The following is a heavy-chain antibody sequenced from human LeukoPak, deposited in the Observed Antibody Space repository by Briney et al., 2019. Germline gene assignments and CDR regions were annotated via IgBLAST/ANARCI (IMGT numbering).Heavy chain of an antibody. D-gene: IGHD4-11*01. Sequence: GGSLRLSCPTSGFTFSDFWMGWVRQAPGKGLEWVANINQGGSESYYVDSVKGRSTISRDNAKKSLFLQMNSLRAEDTAVYYCTKGRSNHYWGQGTLVTVST. CDR1: GFTFSDFW. J-gene: IGHJ4*02. CDR3: TKGRSNHY. CDR2: INQGGSES. V-gene: IGHV3-7*01.